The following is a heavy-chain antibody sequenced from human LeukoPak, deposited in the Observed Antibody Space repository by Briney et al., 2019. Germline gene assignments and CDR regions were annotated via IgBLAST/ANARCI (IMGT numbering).Heavy chain of an antibody. CDR2: ISSSSYT. CDR1: GFTFSDYY. Sequence: GGSLRLSCAASGFTFSDYYMSWIRQAPGKGLEWVSYISSSSYTNYADSVKGRFTISRDNAKNSLYLQMSSLRAEDTAVYYCARDGRDYGSGSYYKYLDYWGQGTLVTVSS. CDR3: ARDGRDYGSGSYYKYLDY. V-gene: IGHV3-11*06. D-gene: IGHD3-10*01. J-gene: IGHJ4*02.